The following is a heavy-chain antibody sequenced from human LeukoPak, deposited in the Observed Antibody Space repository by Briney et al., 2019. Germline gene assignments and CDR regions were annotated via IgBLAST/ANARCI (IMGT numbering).Heavy chain of an antibody. D-gene: IGHD5-18*01. Sequence: GASVKVSCKASGYTFTGYYMHWVRQAPGQGLEWMGWINPNSGGTNYAQKFQGRVTITADKSTSTAYMELSSLRSEDTAVYYCARGYSYGQIYYYYGMDVWGQGTTVTVSS. CDR3: ARGYSYGQIYYYYGMDV. CDR1: GYTFTGYY. CDR2: INPNSGGT. V-gene: IGHV1-2*02. J-gene: IGHJ6*02.